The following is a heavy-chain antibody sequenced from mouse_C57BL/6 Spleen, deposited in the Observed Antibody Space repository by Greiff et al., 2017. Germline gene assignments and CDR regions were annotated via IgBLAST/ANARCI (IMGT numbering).Heavy chain of an antibody. D-gene: IGHD2-4*01. CDR2: ISNLAYSI. CDR1: GFTFSDYG. J-gene: IGHJ3*01. V-gene: IGHV5-15*01. Sequence: EVHLVESGGGLVQPGGSLKLSCAASGFTFSDYGMAWVRQAPRKGPEWVAFISNLAYSIYYADTVTGRFTISRENAKNTLYLEMSSLRSGDTAMFCCARDEDYEGGAWFAYWGQGTLVTVSA. CDR3: ARDEDYEGGAWFAY.